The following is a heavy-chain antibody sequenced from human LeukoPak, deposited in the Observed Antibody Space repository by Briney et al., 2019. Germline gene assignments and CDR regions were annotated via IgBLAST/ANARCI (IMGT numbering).Heavy chain of an antibody. D-gene: IGHD3-3*01. V-gene: IGHV1-46*01. CDR1: GYTFTSYY. CDR2: FIPVLGTA. Sequence: GASVKVSCKASGYTFTSYYMHWVRQAPGQGLEWMGVFIPVLGTANSTQNFQDRVSITADISTHTVYMELSSLKSEDTAVYFCAGITVFGVVLHQEPVWGKGTTVTVSS. J-gene: IGHJ6*04. CDR3: AGITVFGVVLHQEPV.